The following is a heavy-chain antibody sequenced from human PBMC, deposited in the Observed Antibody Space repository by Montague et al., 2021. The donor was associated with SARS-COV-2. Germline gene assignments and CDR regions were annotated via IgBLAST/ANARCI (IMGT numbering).Heavy chain of an antibody. J-gene: IGHJ5*02. CDR2: IYQSGTT. V-gene: IGHV4-30-2*01. CDR1: GASISNGGYI. D-gene: IGHD3-10*01. CDR3: ARSMIRGGLNWFDP. Sequence: TLSLTCAVSGASISNGGYIWSWIRRPPGKGLEWIGYIYQSGTTRYNPSLKSRVTMPVDKSKNQFSPQLTSVIAADTAIYFCARSMIRGGLNWFDPWGQGTLVTVSS.